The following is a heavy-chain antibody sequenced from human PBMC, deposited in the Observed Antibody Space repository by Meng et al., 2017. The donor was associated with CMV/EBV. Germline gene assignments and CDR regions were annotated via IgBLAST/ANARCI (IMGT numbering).Heavy chain of an antibody. D-gene: IGHD2-2*01. J-gene: IGHJ3*02. Sequence: SETLSLTCTVSGGSISSYYWSWIRQPPGKGLEWIGYIYYSGSTNYNPSLKSRVTISVDTSKNQFSLKLSSVTAADTAVYYCVREVPAGGAFDIWGQGTMVTVSS. CDR2: IYYSGST. V-gene: IGHV4-59*01. CDR1: GGSISSYY. CDR3: VREVPAGGAFDI.